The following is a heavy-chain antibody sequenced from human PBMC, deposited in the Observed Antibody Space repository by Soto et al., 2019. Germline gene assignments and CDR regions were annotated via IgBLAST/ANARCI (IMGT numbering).Heavy chain of an antibody. V-gene: IGHV4-4*02. D-gene: IGHD3-22*01. CDR1: GVSVSSSNW. J-gene: IGHJ4*02. Sequence: QVQLQESGPGLVKPSGTLSLTCAVSGVSVSSSNWWSWVRQPPGKGLEWIGEISHSGSTNYHPSLRSRVTVSLDMSKNHFSLELTSVTAADTALYYCARKGIFHDSSAYYSSWGPGTLVTVSS. CDR2: ISHSGST. CDR3: ARKGIFHDSSAYYSS.